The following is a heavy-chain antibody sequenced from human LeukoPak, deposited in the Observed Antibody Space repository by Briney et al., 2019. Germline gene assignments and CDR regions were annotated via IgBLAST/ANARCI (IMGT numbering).Heavy chain of an antibody. D-gene: IGHD3-22*01. V-gene: IGHV4-39*01. J-gene: IGHJ4*02. CDR3: ARHQSHGTPYYDSSGFDY. CDR1: GDSISSSSYS. CDR2: LSNTGST. Sequence: PSETLSLTCIVSGDSISSSSYSWGWIRQPPGKGLEWVGSLSNTGSTYHNPSLRSRLTISVDMSKNQFSLRLSSVTAADTAVYYCARHQSHGTPYYDSSGFDYWGQGTLVTVSS.